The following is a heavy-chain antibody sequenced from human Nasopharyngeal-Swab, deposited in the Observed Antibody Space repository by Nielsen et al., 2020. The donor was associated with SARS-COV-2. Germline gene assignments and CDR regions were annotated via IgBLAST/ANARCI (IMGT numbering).Heavy chain of an antibody. Sequence: GGSLRLSCAASGFTFSSYGMHWVRQAPGKGLEWVAVISYDGSNKYYADSVKGRFTISRDNSKNTLYLQMNSLRAEDTAVYYCARGEAAADFYYYGMDVWGQGTTVTVSS. CDR2: ISYDGSNK. D-gene: IGHD6-13*01. V-gene: IGHV3-30*03. CDR3: ARGEAAADFYYYGMDV. J-gene: IGHJ6*02. CDR1: GFTFSSYG.